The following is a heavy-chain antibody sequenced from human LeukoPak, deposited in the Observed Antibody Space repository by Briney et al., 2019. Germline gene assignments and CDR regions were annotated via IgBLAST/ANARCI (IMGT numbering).Heavy chain of an antibody. V-gene: IGHV4-39*07. J-gene: IGHJ3*02. CDR3: ARDQGNVDSSGLYFVGNAFDI. CDR2: IYYSGST. D-gene: IGHD6-19*01. CDR1: GGSISSSSYY. Sequence: AETLSLTCTVSGGSISSSSYYWGWIRQPPGKGLEWIGSIYYSGSTYYNPSLKSRVTISVDTSNNQFFLRLNSVTAEDTAVYYCARDQGNVDSSGLYFVGNAFDIWGQGTMVTVSS.